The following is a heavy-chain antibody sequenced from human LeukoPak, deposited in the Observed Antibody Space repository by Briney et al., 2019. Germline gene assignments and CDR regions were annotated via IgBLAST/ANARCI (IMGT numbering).Heavy chain of an antibody. CDR1: GYTFSSYS. Sequence: ASVKVSCKASGYTFSSYSISWVRQAPGQGLEWMGWISAYSGNTNYAHKLQGRVTMTTDTSTSTAYMELRSLRSDDTAVYYCARHRSRMVRGGDWFDPWGQGTLVTVSS. V-gene: IGHV1-18*01. D-gene: IGHD3-10*01. CDR3: ARHRSRMVRGGDWFDP. CDR2: ISAYSGNT. J-gene: IGHJ5*02.